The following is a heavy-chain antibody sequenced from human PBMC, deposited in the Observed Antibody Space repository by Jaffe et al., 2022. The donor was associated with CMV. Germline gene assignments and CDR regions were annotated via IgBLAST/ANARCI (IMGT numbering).Heavy chain of an antibody. CDR1: GFIFRNYA. CDR3: VKDRLAVAGTTPPYDS. V-gene: IGHV3-23*04. J-gene: IGHJ4*02. Sequence: VQLVESGGGLVQLGGSLRLSCATSGFIFRNYAMSWVRQAPGKGLEWVSCITGRGGSIYYAESVKGRFSISRDNSKNTMYLQMTSLRAEDTAVYYCVKDRLAVAGTTPPYDSWGQGTLVSVSS. D-gene: IGHD6-19*01. CDR2: ITGRGGSI.